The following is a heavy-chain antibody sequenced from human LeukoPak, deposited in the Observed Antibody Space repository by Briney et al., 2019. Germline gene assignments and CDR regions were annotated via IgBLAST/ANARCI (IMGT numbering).Heavy chain of an antibody. V-gene: IGHV1-18*01. CDR2: ISAYNGNT. CDR3: ASSTDTVVTPRDSAFDI. J-gene: IGHJ3*02. D-gene: IGHD4-23*01. Sequence: ASVKVSCKASGYTFTSYGISWVRQAPGQGLEWMGWISAYNGNTNYAQKLQGRVTMTTDTSTSTAYMELRSLRSDDTAVYYCASSTDTVVTPRDSAFDIWGQGTMVTVSS. CDR1: GYTFTSYG.